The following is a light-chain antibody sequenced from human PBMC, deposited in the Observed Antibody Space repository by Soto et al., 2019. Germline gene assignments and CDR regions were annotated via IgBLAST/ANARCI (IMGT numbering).Light chain of an antibody. CDR1: QSVSSN. CDR3: QQYNNWPPWT. J-gene: IGKJ1*01. Sequence: EIVMTQSPATLSVSPGERATLSCRASQSVSSNLAWYQQKPGQAPRLLIYGASTMATGIPASFSGSGSGTEFTLTISSLQSEDFAVYSCQQYNNWPPWTFGQGTKVEIK. CDR2: GAS. V-gene: IGKV3D-15*01.